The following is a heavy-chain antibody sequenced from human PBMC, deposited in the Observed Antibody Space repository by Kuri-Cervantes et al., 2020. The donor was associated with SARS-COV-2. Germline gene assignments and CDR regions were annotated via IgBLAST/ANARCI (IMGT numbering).Heavy chain of an antibody. D-gene: IGHD1-20*01. CDR3: AKGNPTYNWNRFGYFDY. V-gene: IGHV3-30*02. CDR1: GFTFSSYG. J-gene: IGHJ4*02. CDR2: IRYDGSNK. Sequence: GGSLRLSCAASGFTFSSYGMHWVRQAPGKGLEWVAAIRYDGSNKYYADTVKGRFTISRDNSKNTMYLKMNSLRAEDPAAYYWAKGNPTYNWNRFGYFDYWVQGTLVTVSS.